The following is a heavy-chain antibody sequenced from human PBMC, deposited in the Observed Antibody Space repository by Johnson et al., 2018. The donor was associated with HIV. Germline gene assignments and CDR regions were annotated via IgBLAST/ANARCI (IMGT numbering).Heavy chain of an antibody. D-gene: IGHD5-24*01. CDR2: INWNGGNI. CDR1: GFTFSSYG. CDR3: AKDIGDGYNRWGVFDI. J-gene: IGHJ3*02. Sequence: QVQVLESGGGVVQPGRSLILSCAASGFTFSSYGMSWVRQAPGKGLEWVSGINWNGGNIGYADSVKGRFTISRDNSKNTLYLQMNSLRAEDTAVYYCAKDIGDGYNRWGVFDIWGQGTRVTVSS. V-gene: IGHV3-33*03.